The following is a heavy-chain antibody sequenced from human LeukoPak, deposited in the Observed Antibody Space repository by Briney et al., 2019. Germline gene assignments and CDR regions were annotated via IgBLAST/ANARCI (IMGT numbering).Heavy chain of an antibody. Sequence: GGSLRLSCVASGFTFSSYGMSWVRQAPGKGLEWVSTSGAGTYYADSVKGRFTISRDSAKNSLYLQMNSLRAEDTAVYYCARDRDYGAVFWYFDLWGRGTLVTVSS. V-gene: IGHV3-21*01. J-gene: IGHJ2*01. CDR2: SGAGT. CDR1: GFTFSSYG. CDR3: ARDRDYGAVFWYFDL. D-gene: IGHD4-17*01.